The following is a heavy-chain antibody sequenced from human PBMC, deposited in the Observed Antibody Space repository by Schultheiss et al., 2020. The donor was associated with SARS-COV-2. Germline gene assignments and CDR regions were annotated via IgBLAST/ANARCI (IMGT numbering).Heavy chain of an antibody. J-gene: IGHJ6*03. V-gene: IGHV3-72*01. CDR1: GFTFSDHY. D-gene: IGHD6-19*01. Sequence: GGSLRLSCAASGFTFSDHYMDCVRQAPGKGLEWVGRIRNKDKSYTTEYAASVKGRFTISRDDSKNSLYLQMNSLKTEDTAVYYCVREQVVGEYSSGWYYYYYYMDVWGKGTTVTVSS. CDR3: VREQVVGEYSSGWYYYYYYMDV. CDR2: IRNKDKSYTT.